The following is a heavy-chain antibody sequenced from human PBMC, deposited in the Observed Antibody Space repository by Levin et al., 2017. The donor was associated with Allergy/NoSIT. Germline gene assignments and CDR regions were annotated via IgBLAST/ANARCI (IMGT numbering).Heavy chain of an antibody. V-gene: IGHV7-4-1*02. CDR3: ARGGGHLKYCSSTSCYGDFDY. D-gene: IGHD2-2*01. J-gene: IGHJ4*02. CDR1: GYTFTSYA. CDR2: INTNTGNP. Sequence: PVASVKVSCKASGYTFTSYAMNWVRQAPGQGLEWMGWINTNTGNPTYAQGFTGRFVFSLDTSVSTAYLQISSLKAEDTAVYYCARGGGHLKYCSSTSCYGDFDYWGQGTLVTVSS.